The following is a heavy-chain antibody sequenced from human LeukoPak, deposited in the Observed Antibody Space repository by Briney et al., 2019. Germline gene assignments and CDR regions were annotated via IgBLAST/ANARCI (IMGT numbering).Heavy chain of an antibody. D-gene: IGHD3-3*01. J-gene: IGHJ4*02. Sequence: PGGSLRLSCAASGFNFSNYEMNWIRQAPGRGLEWISAMSRGGITIYYADSVKGRFTISRDDARKSVFLQMTSLRPDDTAIYYCAGERAGDPGGEEVFGAAPYDYWGQGTLVTVSS. V-gene: IGHV3-48*03. CDR3: AGERAGDPGGEEVFGAAPYDY. CDR2: MSRGGITI. CDR1: GFNFSNYE.